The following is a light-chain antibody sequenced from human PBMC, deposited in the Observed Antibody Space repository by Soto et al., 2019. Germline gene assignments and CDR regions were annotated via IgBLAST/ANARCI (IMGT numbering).Light chain of an antibody. CDR1: SSNVESNS. CDR3: AAWDDSLSAYV. V-gene: IGLV1-44*01. J-gene: IGLJ1*01. Sequence: QSVLTQPPSASGAPGQRVVISCSGGSSNVESNSVNWYQHLPGSAPKLLICSNNQRPSGVPDRLSGSKSGTSASLAIAGLQSDDEADYYCAAWDDSLSAYVFGSGTKVTVL. CDR2: SNN.